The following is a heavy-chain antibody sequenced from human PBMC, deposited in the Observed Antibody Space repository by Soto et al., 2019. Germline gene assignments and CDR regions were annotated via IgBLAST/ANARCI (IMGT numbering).Heavy chain of an antibody. D-gene: IGHD3-9*01. CDR1: GCSISSGDYY. Sequence: TLSLTCTVSGCSISSGDYYWSWIRQPPGKGLEWIGYIYYGGSTYYNPSLKSRVTISVDTSKNQFSLKLSSVTAADTAVYYCARSEYYDILTGYPPDYWGQGTLVTVSS. CDR2: IYYGGST. CDR3: ARSEYYDILTGYPPDY. V-gene: IGHV4-30-4*01. J-gene: IGHJ4*02.